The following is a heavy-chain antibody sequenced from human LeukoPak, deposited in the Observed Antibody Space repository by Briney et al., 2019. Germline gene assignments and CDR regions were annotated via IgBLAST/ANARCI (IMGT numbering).Heavy chain of an antibody. CDR2: IYSSGYT. V-gene: IGHV4-4*07. J-gene: IGHJ4*02. CDR3: AGTSGSSWSFDY. CDR1: GGAIRSHY. Sequence: SETLSLTCTVSGGAIRSHYWNWIRQPAGKGLEWIGRIYSSGYTNDNPSLKSRITMSVDMSKNQFSLRLNSVTAADTAVYYCAGTSGSSWSFDYWGQGTLVTVSS. D-gene: IGHD6-13*01.